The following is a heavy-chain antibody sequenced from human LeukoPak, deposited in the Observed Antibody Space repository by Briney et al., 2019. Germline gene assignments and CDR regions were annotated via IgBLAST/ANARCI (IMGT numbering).Heavy chain of an antibody. D-gene: IGHD2-2*01. CDR2: IYYSGST. J-gene: IGHJ4*02. CDR3: ARHGGIVVVPAAYFDY. V-gene: IGHV4-38-2*01. CDR1: GYSISSGYY. Sequence: SETLSLTCAVSGYSISSGYYWGWIRQPPGKGLEWIGSIYYSGSTYYNPSLKSRVTISVDTSKNQFSLKLSSVTAADTAVYYCARHGGIVVVPAAYFDYWGQGTLVTVSS.